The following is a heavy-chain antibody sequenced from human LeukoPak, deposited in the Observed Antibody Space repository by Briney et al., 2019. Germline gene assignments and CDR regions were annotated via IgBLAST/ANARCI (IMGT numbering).Heavy chain of an antibody. CDR3: ARIYDSKPYYYDSSGDRGQDAFDI. CDR2: INPNSGGR. Sequence: ASVKVSCKASGYSFTGYYMNWVRQAPGPGLEWMGWINPNSGGRNYAKNFHGRVTMTRDTYISTAYMELSRLRSDDTAVYYCARIYDSKPYYYDSSGDRGQDAFDIWGQGTMVTVSS. D-gene: IGHD3-22*01. CDR1: GYSFTGYY. J-gene: IGHJ3*02. V-gene: IGHV1-2*02.